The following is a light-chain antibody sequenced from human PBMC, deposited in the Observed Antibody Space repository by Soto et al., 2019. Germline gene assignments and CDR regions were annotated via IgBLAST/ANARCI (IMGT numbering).Light chain of an antibody. J-gene: IGLJ1*01. CDR3: SSYTTSGTRV. V-gene: IGLV2-14*03. CDR1: SSDVGAYDF. CDR2: EVS. Sequence: QSALTQPASVSGSPGQSITISCTGTSSDVGAYDFVSWYQQHPDKAPKLMIYEVSYRPSGVSNRFSGSKSGNTATLTISGLQAEDECDYYCSSYTTSGTRVFGTGTKVTVL.